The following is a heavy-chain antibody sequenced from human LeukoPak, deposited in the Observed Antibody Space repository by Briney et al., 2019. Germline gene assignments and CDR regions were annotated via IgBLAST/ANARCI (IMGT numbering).Heavy chain of an antibody. V-gene: IGHV4-4*07. CDR2: IHTSGGT. J-gene: IGHJ5*02. CDR1: GVSISSYY. Sequence: SETLSLTCNLSGVSISSYYGSWIRQPAGKGLEWIGCIHTSGGTNYNPSLKSRVTMSVNTSKNQFSLKLSSVTAADTDVYYCARGSSNWYMSWFDPWGQGNLVTVSS. D-gene: IGHD6-13*01. CDR3: ARGSSNWYMSWFDP.